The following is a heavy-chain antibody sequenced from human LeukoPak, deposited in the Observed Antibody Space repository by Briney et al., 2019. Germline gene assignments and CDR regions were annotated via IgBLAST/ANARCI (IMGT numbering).Heavy chain of an antibody. J-gene: IGHJ5*02. CDR3: ARGDSSGYGPDH. Sequence: GGSLRLSCAVSGFTVSSNYMSWVRQAPGKGLEWVSYISSSSSTIYYADSVKGRFTISRDNAKNSLYLQMNSLRDEDTAVYYCARGDSSGYGPDHWGQGTLVTVSS. V-gene: IGHV3-48*02. CDR1: GFTVSSNY. CDR2: ISSSSSTI. D-gene: IGHD3-22*01.